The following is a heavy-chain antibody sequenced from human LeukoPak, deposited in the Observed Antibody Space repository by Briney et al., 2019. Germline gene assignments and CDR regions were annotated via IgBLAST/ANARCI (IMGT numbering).Heavy chain of an antibody. CDR3: AKIWSRNYGDSYFDY. D-gene: IGHD4-17*01. Sequence: TGGSLRLSCAPSGFTFSSYAMSWVRQAPGKGLEWVSAISGSGGSTYYADSVKGRFTISRDNSKNTLYLQMNSLRAEDTAVYYCAKIWSRNYGDSYFDYWGQGTLVTVSS. CDR1: GFTFSSYA. V-gene: IGHV3-23*01. J-gene: IGHJ4*02. CDR2: ISGSGGST.